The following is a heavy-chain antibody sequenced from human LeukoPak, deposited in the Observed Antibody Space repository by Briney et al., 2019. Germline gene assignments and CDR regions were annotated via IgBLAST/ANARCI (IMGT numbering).Heavy chain of an antibody. Sequence: SETLSLTCTVSGGSITSGTFYWGWLRQPPGKGLEWIGSMYYDGSSYYNPSLKSRVTTSVDTSKNQFSLKLTSVTAADTAVYFCARRSDSGSDDGEDDFDYWGQGTLVTVSS. D-gene: IGHD1-26*01. CDR2: MYYDGSS. J-gene: IGHJ4*02. CDR1: GGSITSGTFY. V-gene: IGHV4-39*01. CDR3: ARRSDSGSDDGEDDFDY.